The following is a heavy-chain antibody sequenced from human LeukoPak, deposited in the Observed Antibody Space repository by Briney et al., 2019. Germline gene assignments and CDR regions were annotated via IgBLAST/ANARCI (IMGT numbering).Heavy chain of an antibody. J-gene: IGHJ4*02. CDR1: GYTFTSYD. Sequence: ASVKVSRKASGYTFTSYDINWVRQATGQGLEWMGWMNPKSGNTGYVQRFQGRLTMTRNTSISVAYMELSSLRSEDTAVYYCASGSSLWGQGTLVTVSS. V-gene: IGHV1-8*01. CDR3: ASGSSL. CDR2: MNPKSGNT. D-gene: IGHD6-6*01.